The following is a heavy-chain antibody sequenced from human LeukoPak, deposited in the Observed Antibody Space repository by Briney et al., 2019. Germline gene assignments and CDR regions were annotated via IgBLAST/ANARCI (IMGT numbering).Heavy chain of an antibody. D-gene: IGHD2-8*01. Sequence: GASVKVSCKASGGTFSSYVISWVRQAPGQGLEWMGGIIPIFGTANYAQKFQGRVTITADESTSTAYMELSSLRSEDTAVYYCARGRGDCSSGVFYTAYFYYGMDVWGQGTTVTVSS. CDR2: IIPIFGTA. V-gene: IGHV1-69*01. J-gene: IGHJ6*02. CDR1: GGTFSSYV. CDR3: ARGRGDCSSGVFYTAYFYYGMDV.